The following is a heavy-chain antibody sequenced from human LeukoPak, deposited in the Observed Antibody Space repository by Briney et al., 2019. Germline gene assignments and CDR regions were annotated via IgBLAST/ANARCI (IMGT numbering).Heavy chain of an antibody. CDR3: ARGTMFPYYFDY. V-gene: IGHV3-21*05. Sequence: GGSLRLSCAASGFTFSSYEMNWVRQAPGKGLEWVSFISSSSSYIYYADSLKGRFTISRDNAKNSLYLQMNSLRAEDTAVYYCARGTMFPYYFDYWGQGTLVTVSS. CDR1: GFTFSSYE. CDR2: ISSSSSYI. J-gene: IGHJ4*02. D-gene: IGHD3-10*02.